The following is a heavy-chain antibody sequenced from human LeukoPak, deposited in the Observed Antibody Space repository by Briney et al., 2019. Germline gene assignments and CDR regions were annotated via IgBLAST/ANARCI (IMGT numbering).Heavy chain of an antibody. Sequence: SETLSLTCAVYGGSFSGYYWSWIRQPPGKGLEWIGEINHSGSTNYNPSLKSRVTISVDTSKNQFSLKLSSVTAADTAVYYCARSTYYYGSGSLDYWGQRTLVTVSS. CDR1: GGSFSGYY. CDR2: INHSGST. J-gene: IGHJ4*02. V-gene: IGHV4-34*01. D-gene: IGHD3-10*01. CDR3: ARSTYYYGSGSLDY.